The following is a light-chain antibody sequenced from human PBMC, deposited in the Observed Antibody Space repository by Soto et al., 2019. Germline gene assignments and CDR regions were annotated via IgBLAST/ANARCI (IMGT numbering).Light chain of an antibody. J-gene: IGLJ3*02. CDR3: QSYDSIRDGFWV. V-gene: IGLV1-40*01. Sequence: QSVLTQPPSVSGAPGQRVTISCTGSSSNIGAGYDVHWYQQLPGTAPKLLISDNTNRPSGVPDRFSASKSGTSASLAITGLQAADEADYYCQSYDSIRDGFWVFGGGTKRTVL. CDR2: DNT. CDR1: SSNIGAGYD.